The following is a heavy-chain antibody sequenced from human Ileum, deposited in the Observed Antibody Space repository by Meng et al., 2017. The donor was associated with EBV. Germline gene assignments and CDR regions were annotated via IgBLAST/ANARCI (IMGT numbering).Heavy chain of an antibody. J-gene: IGHJ4*02. CDR3: ASNGDEVDY. CDR1: GYTFINNG. CDR2: ISTFNGNT. D-gene: IGHD4-17*01. V-gene: IGHV1-18*01. Sequence: HVQLVQFGGEVKKPWSSVKVSCKVSGYTFINNGFSWVRQAPGQGLEWMGWISTFNGNTNYAQKFQGRLTVTTDTSTNTAYMELRNLRSDDTAVYYCASNGDEVDYWGQGTLVTVSS.